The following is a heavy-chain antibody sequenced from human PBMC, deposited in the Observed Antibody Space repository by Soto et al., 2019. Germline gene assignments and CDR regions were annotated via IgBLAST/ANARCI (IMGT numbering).Heavy chain of an antibody. Sequence: GGSLRLSCAASGFTFNSYWMHWVRQAPGKGLVWVSRINSDGSSTSYADSVKGRFTISRDSAKNTLYLQMNSLRAEDTAVYYCAREWVEWLLPNYYYYGMDVWGQGTTVTVSS. CDR2: INSDGSST. V-gene: IGHV3-74*01. CDR1: GFTFNSYW. J-gene: IGHJ6*02. D-gene: IGHD3-3*01. CDR3: AREWVEWLLPNYYYYGMDV.